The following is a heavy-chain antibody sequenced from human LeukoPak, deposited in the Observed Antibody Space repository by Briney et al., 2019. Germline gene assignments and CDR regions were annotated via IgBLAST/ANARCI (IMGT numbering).Heavy chain of an antibody. D-gene: IGHD3-3*01. CDR1: GDSISSGDYY. J-gene: IGHJ4*02. V-gene: IGHV4-30-4*08. Sequence: PSETLSLTCSVSGDSISSGDYYWGWIRQPPGKGLEWIAYIYYSGSNYYNPSLKSRVAISVDTSKDQFSLDLNSVTAADTAVYYCARLPGGIFGVVIYYFDYWGQGTLVTVSS. CDR3: ARLPGGIFGVVIYYFDY. CDR2: IYYSGSN.